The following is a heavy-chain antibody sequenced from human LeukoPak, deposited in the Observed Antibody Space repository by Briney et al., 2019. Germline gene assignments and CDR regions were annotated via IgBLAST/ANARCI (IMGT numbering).Heavy chain of an antibody. V-gene: IGHV3-23*01. CDR1: GFTFSTYP. Sequence: GGSLRLSCGASGFTFSTYPMTWVRQAPGKGLEWVSSIGAGGISTYYADSVKGRFVISRDNSKNTLYLQMSSRRDDDTAVYYCAKYIVVDATRTFDYWGQGTLVTVSS. CDR2: IGAGGIST. D-gene: IGHD2-2*01. CDR3: AKYIVVDATRTFDY. J-gene: IGHJ4*02.